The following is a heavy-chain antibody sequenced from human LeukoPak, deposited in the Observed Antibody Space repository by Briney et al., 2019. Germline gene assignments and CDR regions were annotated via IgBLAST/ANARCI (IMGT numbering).Heavy chain of an antibody. Sequence: ASVKVSCKASGYTFTGYYMHWVRQAPGQGLEWMGWINPNSGGTNYAQKFQGRVTMTRDMSISTAYMELSRLRSDDTAVYYCARDKGALRLGAFDIWGQGTMVTVSS. D-gene: IGHD3-16*01. V-gene: IGHV1-2*02. CDR3: ARDKGALRLGAFDI. CDR2: INPNSGGT. CDR1: GYTFTGYY. J-gene: IGHJ3*02.